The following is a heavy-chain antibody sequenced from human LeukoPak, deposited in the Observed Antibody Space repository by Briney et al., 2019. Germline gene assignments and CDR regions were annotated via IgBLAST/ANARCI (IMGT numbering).Heavy chain of an antibody. D-gene: IGHD2-2*01. J-gene: IGHJ5*02. CDR3: ARGDCSSTSCRDNWFDP. CDR1: GYTFIGYY. V-gene: IGHV1-2*02. CDR2: LNPNSGGT. Sequence: ASVKVSCKASGYTFIGYYMHWVRQAPGQGLEWMGWLNPNSGGTNYAQKFQGRVTMTRDTSISTAYMELSRLRSDDTAVYYCARGDCSSTSCRDNWFDPWGQGTLVTVSS.